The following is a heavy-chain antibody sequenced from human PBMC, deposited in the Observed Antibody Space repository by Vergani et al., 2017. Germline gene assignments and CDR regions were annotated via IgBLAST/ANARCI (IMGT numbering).Heavy chain of an antibody. V-gene: IGHV4-59*01. CDR2: IYYSGRT. CDR3: ARGIIAAAFNWFDP. J-gene: IGHJ5*02. CDR1: GGSISSYY. Sequence: QVQLQESGPGLVKPSETLSLTCTVSGGSISSYYWSWIRQPPGKGLEWIGYIYYSGRTNYNPSLKSRVTISVDTSKNQFSLKLSSVTAADTAVYYCARGIIAAAFNWFDPWGQGTLVTVSS. D-gene: IGHD6-13*01.